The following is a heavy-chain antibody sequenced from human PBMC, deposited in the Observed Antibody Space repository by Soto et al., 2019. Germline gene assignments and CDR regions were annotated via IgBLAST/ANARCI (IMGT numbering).Heavy chain of an antibody. J-gene: IGHJ4*02. CDR1: GGSISSGDYY. D-gene: IGHD3-22*01. CDR3: ASNYYDSSGYFRY. Sequence: SSETLSLTCTVSGGSISSGDYYWSWIRQPPGKGLEWIGYIYYSGSTYYNPSLKSRVTISVDTSKNQFSLKLSPVTAADTAVYYCASNYYDSSGYFRYWGQGTLVTVSS. V-gene: IGHV4-30-4*01. CDR2: IYYSGST.